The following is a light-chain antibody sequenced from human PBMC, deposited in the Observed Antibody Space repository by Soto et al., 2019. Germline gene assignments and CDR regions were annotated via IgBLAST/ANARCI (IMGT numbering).Light chain of an antibody. CDR2: DVS. CDR3: GSYTRSSTLVL. Sequence: QSVLTQPASVSGSPGQSITISCTGTSSGVGGYNYVSWYQQHPGKAPKLMIYDVSNRPSGVSNRFSGSKSGNTASLTISGLQAEDEADYYCGSYTRSSTLVLFGTGPTLTV. V-gene: IGLV2-14*01. J-gene: IGLJ1*01. CDR1: SSGVGGYNY.